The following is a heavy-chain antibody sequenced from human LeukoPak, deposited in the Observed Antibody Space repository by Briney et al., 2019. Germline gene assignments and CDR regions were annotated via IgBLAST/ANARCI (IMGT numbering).Heavy chain of an antibody. J-gene: IGHJ4*02. CDR2: ISAYNGNT. D-gene: IGHD3-22*01. V-gene: IGHV1-18*04. Sequence: ASVKVSRKASGGTFSSYAISWVRQAPGQGLEWMGWISAYNGNTNYAQKLQGRVTMTTDTSTRTAYMELSSLTSEDTAVYYCARALTYYYDSSGVGGQDFDYWGQGTLVTVSS. CDR3: ARALTYYYDSSGVGGQDFDY. CDR1: GGTFSSYA.